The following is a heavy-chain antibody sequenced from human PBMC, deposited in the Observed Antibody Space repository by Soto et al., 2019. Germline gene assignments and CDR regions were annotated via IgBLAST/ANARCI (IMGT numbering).Heavy chain of an antibody. D-gene: IGHD2-15*01. CDR2: IWYDGSNK. J-gene: IGHJ5*02. CDR1: VFTFSIYG. CDR3: AREGYCSGGSCKGWFDP. V-gene: IGHV3-33*01. Sequence: GGSLRLVCASSVFTFSIYGMHWVRQASGKGLEWVAVIWYDGSNKYYADSVKGRFTISRDNSKNTLYLQMNSLRAEDTAVYYCAREGYCSGGSCKGWFDPWGQGTMFTVSS.